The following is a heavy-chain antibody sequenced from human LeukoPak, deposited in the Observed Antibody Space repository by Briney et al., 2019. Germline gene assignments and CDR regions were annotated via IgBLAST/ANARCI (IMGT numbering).Heavy chain of an antibody. CDR3: AELGITMIGGV. J-gene: IGHJ6*04. CDR1: GFTFGSYE. V-gene: IGHV3-48*03. Sequence: GGSLRLSCEASGFTFGSYEMTWVRQAPGKGLEWVSYISSSGSTIYYADSVKRRFTISRDNTKNTLHLQMNSLRAEDTAVYYCAELGITMIGGVWGKGTTVTISS. D-gene: IGHD3-10*02. CDR2: ISSSGSTI.